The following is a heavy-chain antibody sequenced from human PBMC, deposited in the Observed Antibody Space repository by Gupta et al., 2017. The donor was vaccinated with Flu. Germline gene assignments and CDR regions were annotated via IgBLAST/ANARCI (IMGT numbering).Heavy chain of an antibody. Sequence: RGSWVRQAPGKGLEWVGNIRQDGGAKYYVDSVKGRFTISRDNAKNSLFLQMNSLRAEDTGVYYCATSFDSAGNDWGQGTLVTVSS. D-gene: IGHD1-1*01. CDR2: IRQDGGAK. CDR1: R. CDR3: ATSFDSAGND. V-gene: IGHV3-7*01. J-gene: IGHJ4*02.